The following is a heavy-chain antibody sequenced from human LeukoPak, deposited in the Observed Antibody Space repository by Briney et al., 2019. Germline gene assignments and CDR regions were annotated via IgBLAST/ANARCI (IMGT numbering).Heavy chain of an antibody. J-gene: IGHJ3*02. CDR1: GYSISSSNW. V-gene: IGHV4-28*01. CDR3: ARSPGYDILTGLDAFDI. D-gene: IGHD3-9*01. Sequence: SETLSLTCAVSGYSISSSNWWGWIRQPPGKGLEWIGYIYYSGSTYYNPSLKSRVTMSVDTSKNQYSLKLSSVTAVDTAVYYCARSPGYDILTGLDAFDIWGQGTMVTVSS. CDR2: IYYSGST.